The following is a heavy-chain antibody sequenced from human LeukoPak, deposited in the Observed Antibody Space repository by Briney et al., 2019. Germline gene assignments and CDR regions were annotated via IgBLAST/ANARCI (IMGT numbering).Heavy chain of an antibody. CDR3: ARGGCSSTSCYSDY. CDR2: IYTSGST. D-gene: IGHD2-2*02. CDR1: GGSISSGSYY. V-gene: IGHV4-61*02. Sequence: SQTLSLTCTVSGGSISSGSYYWSWIRQPAGKGLEWIGRIYTSGSTNYNPSLKSRVTISVDTSKNQFSLKLSSVTAADTAVYYCARGGCSSTSCYSDYWGQGTLVTVSS. J-gene: IGHJ4*02.